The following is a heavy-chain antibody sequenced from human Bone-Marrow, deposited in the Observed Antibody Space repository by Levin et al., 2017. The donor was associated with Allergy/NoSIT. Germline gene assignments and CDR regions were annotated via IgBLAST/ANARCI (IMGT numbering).Heavy chain of an antibody. CDR1: GFTFSSNG. V-gene: IGHV3-33*01. CDR3: ALAGYSSTLLPYYLDS. D-gene: IGHD6-13*01. Sequence: GESLKISCAASGFTFSSNGMHWVRQAPGKGLEWGAVIYYDGSYKYYADSVRGRFTISRDNSKDTLYLQMNSLRAEDTAVYYCALAGYSSTLLPYYLDSWGLGTLVTVSS. CDR2: IYYDGSYK. J-gene: IGHJ4*02.